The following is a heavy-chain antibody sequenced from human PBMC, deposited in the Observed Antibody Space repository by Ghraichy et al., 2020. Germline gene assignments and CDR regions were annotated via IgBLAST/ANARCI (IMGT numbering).Heavy chain of an antibody. CDR3: ARDWDGSGSWLYY. CDR2: MFYRGSH. J-gene: IGHJ4*02. D-gene: IGHD2-15*01. V-gene: IGHV4-59*01. Sequence: GSLRLSCTVSGGSISRYYWRWVRQPPGKGLEWIAYMFYRGSHNYNPSLKSRVTIPVDTSKNQISLKLSSVTAADTAIYYCARDWDGSGSWLYYWGQGTPVTVSS. CDR1: GGSISRYY.